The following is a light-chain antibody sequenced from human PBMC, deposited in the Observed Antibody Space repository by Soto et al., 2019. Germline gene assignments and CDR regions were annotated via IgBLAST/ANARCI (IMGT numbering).Light chain of an antibody. CDR1: QSISSW. CDR2: DAS. V-gene: IGKV3-11*01. Sequence: TQSPSTLSASVGDRVTITCRASQSISSWLAWYQQKPGQAPRLLIYDASNRATGIPARFSGSGSGTDFTLTITSLEPEDFAVYYCQQRSNWPSTFGGGTKVEI. J-gene: IGKJ4*01. CDR3: QQRSNWPST.